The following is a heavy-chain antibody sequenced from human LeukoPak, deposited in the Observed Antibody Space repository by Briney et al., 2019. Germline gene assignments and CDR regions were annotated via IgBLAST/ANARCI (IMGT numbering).Heavy chain of an antibody. CDR1: EFTFSGYW. J-gene: IGHJ5*02. D-gene: IGHD3-10*01. Sequence: PGGSLRLSCAASEFTFSGYWMNWVRQAPGKGPGWVANINQDGSEKHYVDSVKGRFTISRDNAKNSLYLQMNSLRAEDTAVYYCATLEFSWGQGTLVTVSS. CDR2: INQDGSEK. CDR3: ATLEFS. V-gene: IGHV3-7*01.